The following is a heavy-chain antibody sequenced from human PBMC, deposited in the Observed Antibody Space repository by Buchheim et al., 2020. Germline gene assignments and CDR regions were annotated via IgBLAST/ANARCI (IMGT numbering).Heavy chain of an antibody. V-gene: IGHV3-33*01. CDR3: AREVEQWLADTEKDYYYYMDV. J-gene: IGHJ6*03. Sequence: QVQLVESGGGVVQPGRSLRLSCAASGFTFSSYGMHWVRQAPGKGLEWVAVIWYDGSNKYYADSVKGRFTISRDNSKNTLYLQMNSLRAEDTAVYYCAREVEQWLADTEKDYYYYMDVWGKGTT. D-gene: IGHD6-19*01. CDR2: IWYDGSNK. CDR1: GFTFSSYG.